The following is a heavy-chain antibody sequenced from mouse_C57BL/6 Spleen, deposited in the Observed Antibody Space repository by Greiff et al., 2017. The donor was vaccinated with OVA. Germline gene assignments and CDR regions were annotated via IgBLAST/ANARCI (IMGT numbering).Heavy chain of an antibody. V-gene: IGHV1-53*01. CDR1: GYTFTSYW. Sequence: QVQLQQPGTDLVKPGASVKLSCKASGYTFTSYWMHWVQQRPGQGLEWIGNINPSNGGTNYNEKFKSQATLTVDKSSSTAYMQISSLTSEDSAVYYCARVGPRLLDYWGQGTTLTVSS. CDR3: ARVGPRLLDY. D-gene: IGHD3-2*02. J-gene: IGHJ2*01. CDR2: INPSNGGT.